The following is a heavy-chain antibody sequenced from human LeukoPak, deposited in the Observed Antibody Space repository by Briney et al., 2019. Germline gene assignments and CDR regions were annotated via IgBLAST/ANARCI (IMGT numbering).Heavy chain of an antibody. CDR1: GYTFTSYD. CDR3: ARVIGYSYAPPVDY. V-gene: IGHV1-18*01. CDR2: ISAYNGNT. J-gene: IGHJ4*02. Sequence: ASVRVSCKASGYTFTSYDINWARQATGQGLEWMGWISAYNGNTNYAQKLQGRVTMTTDTSTSTAYMELRSLRSDDAAVYYCARVIGYSYAPPVDYWGQGTLVTVSS. D-gene: IGHD5-18*01.